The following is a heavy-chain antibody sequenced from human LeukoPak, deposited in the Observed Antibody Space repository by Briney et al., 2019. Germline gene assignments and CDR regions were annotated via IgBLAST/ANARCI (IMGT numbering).Heavy chain of an antibody. D-gene: IGHD5-12*01. J-gene: IGHJ4*02. CDR3: AKFPVATVDGTGYYFDY. CDR1: GFTFSSYE. Sequence: GGSLRLSCAASGFTFSSYEMNWVRQAPGKGLEWVSYISSSGSTIYYADSVKGRFTISRDNAKNSLYLQMNSLRAEDTAVYYCAKFPVATVDGTGYYFDYWGQGTLVTVSS. CDR2: ISSSGSTI. V-gene: IGHV3-48*03.